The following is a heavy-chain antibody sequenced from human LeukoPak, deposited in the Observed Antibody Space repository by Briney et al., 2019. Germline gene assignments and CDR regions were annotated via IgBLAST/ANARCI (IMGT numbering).Heavy chain of an antibody. CDR2: MNPNSGNT. Sequence: ASVTVSFKASGYTFISYDSHWVRQATGQGLAWMGWMNPNSGNTGYAQKFQGRVTMTRNTSISTAYMELSSLRSEDTAVYYCARAAGLWSIYDAFDIWGQGTMVTVSS. CDR1: GYTFISYD. J-gene: IGHJ3*02. CDR3: ARAAGLWSIYDAFDI. V-gene: IGHV1-8*01. D-gene: IGHD5-18*01.